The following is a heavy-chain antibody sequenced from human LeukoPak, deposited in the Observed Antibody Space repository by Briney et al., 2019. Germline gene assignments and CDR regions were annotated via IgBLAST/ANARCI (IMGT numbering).Heavy chain of an antibody. D-gene: IGHD1-26*01. Sequence: RSLRLSCAASGFTFSSYAMHWVRQVPGKGLEWVAVISYVGSNKYYADSVKGRFTISRDNSKNTLYLQMNSLRAEDTAVYYCARDRWELLGWFDPWGQGTLVTVSS. J-gene: IGHJ5*02. CDR2: ISYVGSNK. CDR3: ARDRWELLGWFDP. CDR1: GFTFSSYA. V-gene: IGHV3-30-3*01.